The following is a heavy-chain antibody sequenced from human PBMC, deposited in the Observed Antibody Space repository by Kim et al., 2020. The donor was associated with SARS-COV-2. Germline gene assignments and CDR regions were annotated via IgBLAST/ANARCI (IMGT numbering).Heavy chain of an antibody. CDR1: GFTISGSA. Sequence: GGSLRLSCAASGFTISGSAMSWVRQAPGKGLEWVSFISAGVGTTYYADSVKGRFTISRDNSKNTLFLQMSSLRADDTAVYYCARTSSTLNWPTWGQGTLVTVSS. CDR3: ARTSSTLNWPT. V-gene: IGHV3-23*01. J-gene: IGHJ5*02. D-gene: IGHD2-8*02. CDR2: ISAGVGTT.